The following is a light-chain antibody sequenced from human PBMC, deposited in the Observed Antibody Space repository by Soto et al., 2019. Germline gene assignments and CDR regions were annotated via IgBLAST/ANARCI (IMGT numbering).Light chain of an antibody. CDR3: CSYAGTTHV. CDR1: SSDIGGYNY. J-gene: IGLJ1*01. CDR2: DVS. V-gene: IGLV2-11*01. Sequence: QAVLTQPPSVSGSPGQSVTISCTGTSSDIGGYNYVSWYQQLPGKAPKLMIYDVSKRPSGVPDRFSGSNSGNTASLTISGLQAEDEADYYCCSYAGTTHVFRTGTKLTVL.